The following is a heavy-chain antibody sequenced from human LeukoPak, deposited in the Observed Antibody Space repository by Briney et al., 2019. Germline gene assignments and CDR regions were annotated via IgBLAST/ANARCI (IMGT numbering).Heavy chain of an antibody. D-gene: IGHD3-22*01. CDR2: INPNSGGT. CDR3: ARDYYDSSGYDLPKGAFDI. V-gene: IGHV1-2*03. J-gene: IGHJ3*02. Sequence: LEASVNVSCKASGYTFTGYYMHWIRQAPGHGLEWMAWINPNSGGTNSAQKFQGRVTMTRDTSISTAYMELSRLRSDDTAVYYCARDYYDSSGYDLPKGAFDIWGQGTMVTVSS. CDR1: GYTFTGYY.